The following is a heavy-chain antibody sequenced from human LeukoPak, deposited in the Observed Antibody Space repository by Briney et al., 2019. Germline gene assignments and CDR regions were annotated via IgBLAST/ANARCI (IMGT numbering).Heavy chain of an antibody. Sequence: PSETLSLTCTVSGGSISSYYWSWIRQPPGKGLQWIGSIYYSGSTYYNASLKSRVAISVDTSKNQFSLKLSSVTAADTAVYYCARGSGYSNSWDIDYWGQGTLVTVSS. CDR1: GGSISSYY. D-gene: IGHD6-13*01. CDR3: ARGSGYSNSWDIDY. J-gene: IGHJ4*02. V-gene: IGHV4-39*07. CDR2: IYYSGST.